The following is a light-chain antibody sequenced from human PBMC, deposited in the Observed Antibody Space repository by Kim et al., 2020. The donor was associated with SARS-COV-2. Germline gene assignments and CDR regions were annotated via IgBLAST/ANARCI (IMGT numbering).Light chain of an antibody. CDR1: HLATKS. J-gene: IGLJ2*01. Sequence: PGKTARIAWGGGHLATKSVHWYQQRPGQAPLLVVFDDSDRASGIPQRFSGSNSGNTATLTITRVEAGDEADYFCQVWDNFSDQPIFGGGTQLTVL. V-gene: IGLV3-21*03. CDR2: DDS. CDR3: QVWDNFSDQPI.